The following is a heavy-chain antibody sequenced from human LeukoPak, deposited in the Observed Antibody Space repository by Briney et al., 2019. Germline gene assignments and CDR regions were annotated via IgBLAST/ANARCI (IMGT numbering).Heavy chain of an antibody. J-gene: IGHJ4*02. Sequence: PGGSLRLSCAASGFTFSSYWMSWVRQAPGKGLEWVANIKQDGSEKYYVDSVKGRFTISRDNAKNSLYLQMNSLRAEDTAVYYCAKDPTYYYGSGSYSYFDYWGQGTLVTVSS. CDR3: AKDPTYYYGSGSYSYFDY. D-gene: IGHD3-10*01. V-gene: IGHV3-7*01. CDR1: GFTFSSYW. CDR2: IKQDGSEK.